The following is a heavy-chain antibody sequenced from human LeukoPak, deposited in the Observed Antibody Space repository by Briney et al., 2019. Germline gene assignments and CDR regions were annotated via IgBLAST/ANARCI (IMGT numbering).Heavy chain of an antibody. Sequence: SETLSLTCAVYGGSFSGYYWSWIRQPPGKGLEWIGEINHSGSTNYNPSLKSRVTISVDTSKNQFSLKLSSATAADTAVYYCARGLGDYVGYWGQGTLVTVSS. CDR3: ARGLGDYVGY. V-gene: IGHV4-34*01. CDR2: INHSGST. J-gene: IGHJ4*02. D-gene: IGHD4-17*01. CDR1: GGSFSGYY.